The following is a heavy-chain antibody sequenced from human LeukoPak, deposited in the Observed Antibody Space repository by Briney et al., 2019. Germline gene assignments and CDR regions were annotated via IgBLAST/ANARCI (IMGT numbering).Heavy chain of an antibody. D-gene: IGHD1-26*01. J-gene: IGHJ5*02. CDR3: ARRPGHTWDMGNWFHP. Sequence: SETLSLTCSVSGDSIRSKNFFWGWIRQPPGMGLEWIASISYNGVTYYNPSLKSRAPVSADTSRNQFSLSLLSVTAAATAVYYCARRPGHTWDMGNWFHPWGPGTLATVSS. CDR1: GDSIRSKNFF. CDR2: ISYNGVT. V-gene: IGHV4-39*01.